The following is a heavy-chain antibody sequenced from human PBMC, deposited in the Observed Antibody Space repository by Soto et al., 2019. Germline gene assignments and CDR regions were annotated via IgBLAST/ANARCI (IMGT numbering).Heavy chain of an antibody. J-gene: IGHJ6*02. CDR1: GGTFSSYA. D-gene: IGHD2-2*01. CDR2: IIPIFGTA. CDR3: ARGARDIVVVPAARPRYYYYGMDV. Sequence: SVKVSCKVSGGTFSSYAISWVRQAPGQGLEWMGGIIPIFGTANYAQKFQGRVTITADESTSTAYMELSSLRSEDTAVYYCARGARDIVVVPAARPRYYYYGMDVWGQGTTVTVSS. V-gene: IGHV1-69*13.